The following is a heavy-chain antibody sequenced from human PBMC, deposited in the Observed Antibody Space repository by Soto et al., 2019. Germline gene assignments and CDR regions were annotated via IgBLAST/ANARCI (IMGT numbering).Heavy chain of an antibody. CDR2: IYAGGST. CDR3: ARGARLGYYDSSGYCFDP. CDR1: GFAVGSNF. Sequence: GGSLRLSCAASGFAVGSNFMSWVRQAPGKGLEWVSLIYAGGSTYYADSVKGRFTISRDKSKNTLYLQMNSLRAEDTAVYYCARGARLGYYDSSGYCFDPWGQGTLVTVSS. D-gene: IGHD3-22*01. J-gene: IGHJ5*02. V-gene: IGHV3-66*01.